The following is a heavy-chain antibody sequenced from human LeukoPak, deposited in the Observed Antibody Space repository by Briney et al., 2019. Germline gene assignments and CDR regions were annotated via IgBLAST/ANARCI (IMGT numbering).Heavy chain of an antibody. Sequence: GGSLRLSCAASGFTFSSYAMSWVRQAPGKGLEWVSGTSGSGGSTYYADSVEGRFTISRDNSRNTLYLQMNSPRAEDTAVYYCAILPGYSSGWYEVNYWGQGTLVTVSS. J-gene: IGHJ4*02. V-gene: IGHV3-23*01. D-gene: IGHD6-13*01. CDR2: TSGSGGST. CDR3: AILPGYSSGWYEVNY. CDR1: GFTFSSYA.